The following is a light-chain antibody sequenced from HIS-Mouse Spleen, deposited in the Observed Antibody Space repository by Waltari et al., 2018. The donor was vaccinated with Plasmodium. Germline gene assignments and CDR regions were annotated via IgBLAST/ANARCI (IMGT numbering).Light chain of an antibody. CDR3: QQYYSYPTWT. V-gene: IGKV1-8*01. CDR2: AAS. Sequence: AIRMTQSPSSFSASTGARVTITCRASQGISSYLACYQQKPGKAPKLLIYAASTLQSGVPSRFSGSGSGTDFTLTISCLQSEDFATYYCQQYYSYPTWTFGQGTKVEIK. J-gene: IGKJ1*01. CDR1: QGISSY.